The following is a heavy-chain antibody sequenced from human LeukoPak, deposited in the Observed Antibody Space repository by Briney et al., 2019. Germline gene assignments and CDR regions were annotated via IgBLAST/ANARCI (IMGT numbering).Heavy chain of an antibody. D-gene: IGHD3-10*01. CDR3: ATVAVIRGVTYFDY. CDR1: GGSISSYY. J-gene: IGHJ4*02. CDR2: LFYSGST. V-gene: IGHV4-59*01. Sequence: SSETLSLTCTVSGGSISSYYWSWIRQPPGKGLEWIAYLFYSGSTDYNPSLESRVTISVDTSKNQFSLKLRSVTAADTAVYYCATVAVIRGVTYFDYWGQRTLVTVSS.